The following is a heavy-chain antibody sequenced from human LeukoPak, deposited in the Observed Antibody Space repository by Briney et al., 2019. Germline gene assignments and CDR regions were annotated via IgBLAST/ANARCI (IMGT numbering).Heavy chain of an antibody. CDR3: AREDTGVAFDI. V-gene: IGHV3-48*03. D-gene: IGHD2-8*01. J-gene: IGHJ3*02. CDR2: ISGSGIK. CDR1: GFTFNKYG. Sequence: PGGSLRLSCAASGFTFNKYGMNWVRQAPGKGLEWVSYISGSGIKHYADSVKGRFTISRDNAKNSLYLQMNSLRVEDTAVYYCAREDTGVAFDIWGQGTTVTV.